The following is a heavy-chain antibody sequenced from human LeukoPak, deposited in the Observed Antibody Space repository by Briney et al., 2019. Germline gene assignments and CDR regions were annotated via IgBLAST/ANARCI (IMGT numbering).Heavy chain of an antibody. V-gene: IGHV3-30*02. Sequence: GGSLRLSCAASGFTFSSYGMHWVRQAPGKGLEWVAFIRYDGSNKYYADSVKGRFTISRDNAKNSLYLQMNSLRAEDTAVYYCARDSLNYDSSGYYPYYFDYWGQGTLVTVSS. D-gene: IGHD3-22*01. CDR1: GFTFSSYG. CDR2: IRYDGSNK. CDR3: ARDSLNYDSSGYYPYYFDY. J-gene: IGHJ4*02.